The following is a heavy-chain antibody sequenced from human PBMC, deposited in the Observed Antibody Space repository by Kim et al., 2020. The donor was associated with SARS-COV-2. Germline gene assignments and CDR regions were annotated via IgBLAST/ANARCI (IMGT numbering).Heavy chain of an antibody. CDR1: GFTFSTYW. CDR2: IGQDGSRK. D-gene: IGHD3-22*01. V-gene: IGHV3-7*01. CDR3: ARTSLYDSGAYEDY. J-gene: IGHJ4*02. Sequence: GGSLRLSCAASGFTFSTYWMTWVRQVPGKGLEWVANIGQDGSRKNYVDSVKGRFTISRDNAKNALYMQMNNLGAEDMAVFYCARTSLYDSGAYEDYWGQGTLVTVSS.